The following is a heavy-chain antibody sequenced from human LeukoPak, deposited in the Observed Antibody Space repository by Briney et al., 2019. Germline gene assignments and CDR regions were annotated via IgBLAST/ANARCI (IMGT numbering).Heavy chain of an antibody. Sequence: GGSLRLSCAASGFTFSSYAMSWVRQAPGKGLEWVSAISGSGGSTYYADSVKGRFTTSRDNSKNTLYLQMNSLRAEDTAVYYCAKVGVEMATSYYFDYCGQGTLVTVSS. V-gene: IGHV3-23*01. CDR3: AKVGVEMATSYYFDY. D-gene: IGHD5-24*01. CDR2: ISGSGGST. CDR1: GFTFSSYA. J-gene: IGHJ4*02.